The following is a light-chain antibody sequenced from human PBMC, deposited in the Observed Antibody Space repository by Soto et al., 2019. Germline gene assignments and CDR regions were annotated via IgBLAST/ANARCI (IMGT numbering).Light chain of an antibody. CDR2: DAS. CDR1: QSVRNSL. CDR3: QQYGSSPPT. J-gene: IGKJ1*01. Sequence: EIVLTQSPGTLSLSPGERATLSCRASQSVRNSLLAWYQQKPGQPPRLLIYDASTRATATPERFSGSGSGTDFTLTISRLEPEDFAVYYCQQYGSSPPTFGQGTKV. V-gene: IGKV3-20*01.